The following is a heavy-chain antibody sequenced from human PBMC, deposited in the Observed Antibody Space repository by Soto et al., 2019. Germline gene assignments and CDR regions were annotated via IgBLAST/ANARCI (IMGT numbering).Heavy chain of an antibody. V-gene: IGHV4-31*03. CDR3: ASGRVIASSPLDY. CDR2: IYYSGAS. Sequence: SETLSLTGSVSGVSISSGTYYWTWIRQHPGKGLEWIGYIYYSGASYFNPSLQSRISMSIDTSENQSSLNLSSVTAADTALYYCASGRVIASSPLDYWGQGTLVTV. D-gene: IGHD2-21*01. J-gene: IGHJ4*02. CDR1: GVSISSGTYY.